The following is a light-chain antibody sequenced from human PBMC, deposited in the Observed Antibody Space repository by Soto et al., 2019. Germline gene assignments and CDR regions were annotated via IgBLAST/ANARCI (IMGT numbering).Light chain of an antibody. Sequence: EIVMTQSPATLSVSPGERATLSCWASQSIGSNLAWYQQRPGQGPRLLIYDASTRATGIPARFSGSGSGTDFTLTISRLQSVDFAVYYCQQYNNWLRWTFGQGTRVEIK. V-gene: IGKV3-15*01. CDR3: QQYNNWLRWT. J-gene: IGKJ1*01. CDR1: QSIGSN. CDR2: DAS.